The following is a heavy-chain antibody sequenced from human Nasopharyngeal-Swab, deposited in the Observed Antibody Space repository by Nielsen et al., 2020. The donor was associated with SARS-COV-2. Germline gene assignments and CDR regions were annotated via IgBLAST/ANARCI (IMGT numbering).Heavy chain of an antibody. J-gene: IGHJ5*02. CDR2: INAGNGNT. CDR1: GYTFTSYA. D-gene: IGHD2-8*01. CDR3: ARDTQMVYATPGWFDP. V-gene: IGHV1-3*01. Sequence: ALVKVSCKASGYTFTSYAMHWVRQAPGQRLEWMGWINAGNGNTKYSQKFQGRVTITRDTSASTAYMELSSLRSEDTAVYYCARDTQMVYATPGWFDPWGQGTLVTVSS.